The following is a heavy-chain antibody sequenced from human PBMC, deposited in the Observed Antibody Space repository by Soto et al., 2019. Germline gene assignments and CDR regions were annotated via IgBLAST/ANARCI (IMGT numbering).Heavy chain of an antibody. J-gene: IGHJ6*02. CDR1: GYIFSRYG. Sequence: QVQLVQSGPEVRKPGASVKVSCKASGYIFSRYGISWVRQAPGQGLEWMAWLSGYNGNTKFGERVQGRVNVTTDTSTSTAYMELRSVRSDDTAVYYCAREAAAERNYYGLDVWGQGTTVIVSS. CDR3: AREAAAERNYYGLDV. D-gene: IGHD6-13*01. V-gene: IGHV1-18*04. CDR2: LSGYNGNT.